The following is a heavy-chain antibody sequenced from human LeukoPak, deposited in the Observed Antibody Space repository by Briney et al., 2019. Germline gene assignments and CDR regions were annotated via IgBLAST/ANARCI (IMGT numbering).Heavy chain of an antibody. Sequence: GASVKVSCKASGYTFSSYGISWVRQAPGQGLEWMAWISAYNSNTKYAQKLQGRVTMTTDTSTSTAYMELRSLRSDDTAVYYCARDESSGSYYFDYWGQGTLVTVSS. CDR1: GYTFSSYG. CDR3: ARDESSGSYYFDY. J-gene: IGHJ4*02. V-gene: IGHV1-18*01. D-gene: IGHD1-26*01. CDR2: ISAYNSNT.